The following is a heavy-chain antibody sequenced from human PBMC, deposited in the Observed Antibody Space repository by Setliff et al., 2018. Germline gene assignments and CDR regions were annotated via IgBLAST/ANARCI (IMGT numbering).Heavy chain of an antibody. CDR2: INTNTGNP. Sequence: ASVKVSCKASGYTFTSYAMNWVRQAPGQGLEWMGRINTNTGNPTYAQGFTGRFVFSLDTSVSTAYLQISSLKAEDTAVYYCASRGTSNGYYYYMDVWGKGTTVTVSS. CDR1: GYTFTSYA. CDR3: ASRGTSNGYYYYMDV. D-gene: IGHD3-16*01. J-gene: IGHJ6*03. V-gene: IGHV7-4-1*02.